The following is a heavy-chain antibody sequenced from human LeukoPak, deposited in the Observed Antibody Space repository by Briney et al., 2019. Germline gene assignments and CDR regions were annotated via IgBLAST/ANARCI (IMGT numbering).Heavy chain of an antibody. CDR2: FYYSGST. Sequence: SETLSLTCTVSGGSISSSSYYWGWIRQPPGKGLEWIGSFYYSGSTYYNPSLKSRVTISVDTSKNQFSLKLSSVTAADTAVYYCARERWELPYYNYYMDVWGKGTTVTISS. CDR3: ARERWELPYYNYYMDV. J-gene: IGHJ6*03. V-gene: IGHV4-39*07. D-gene: IGHD1-26*01. CDR1: GGSISSSSYY.